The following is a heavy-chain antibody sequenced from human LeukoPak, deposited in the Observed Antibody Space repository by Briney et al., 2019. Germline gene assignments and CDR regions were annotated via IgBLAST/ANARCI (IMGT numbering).Heavy chain of an antibody. CDR1: GFTFSANA. D-gene: IGHD2-21*01. CDR2: INVGGDTT. CDR3: AKAVGNPPYYFDY. Sequence: GGSLRLSCAASGFTFSANAMSWVRQAPEKGLEWVSSINVGGDTTYYPDSVKGRFTISRDISKNTLYLQMNSLRAEDTAVYYCAKAVGNPPYYFDYWGQGTLVTVSS. V-gene: IGHV3-23*01. J-gene: IGHJ4*02.